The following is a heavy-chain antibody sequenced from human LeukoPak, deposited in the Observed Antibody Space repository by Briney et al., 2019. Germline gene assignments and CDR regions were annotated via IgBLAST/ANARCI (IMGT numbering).Heavy chain of an antibody. V-gene: IGHV3-7*03. CDR1: GFTFSSYW. CDR3: AKDGGHSSVLYYFES. Sequence: GGSLRLSCAASGFTFSSYWMTWVRQAPGKGLEWVANIKQDGSEKYYVDSVKGRFTISRDNAKNSLYLQMNSLRPEDTAFYYCAKDGGHSSVLYYFESWGQGTLVTVSS. J-gene: IGHJ4*02. CDR2: IKQDGSEK. D-gene: IGHD6-19*01.